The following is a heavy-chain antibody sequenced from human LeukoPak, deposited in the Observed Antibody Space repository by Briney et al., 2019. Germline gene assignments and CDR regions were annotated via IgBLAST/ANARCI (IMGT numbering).Heavy chain of an antibody. D-gene: IGHD6-19*01. CDR1: GDTFSSYA. Sequence: GASVKVSCKASGDTFSSYAISWVRQAPGQGLEWMGGIIPIFGTANYAQKFQGRVTITADESTSTAYMELTSLRSDDTAVYYCARGRMAGTYVFDYWGQGTLVTVSS. CDR2: IIPIFGTA. V-gene: IGHV1-69*13. CDR3: ARGRMAGTYVFDY. J-gene: IGHJ4*02.